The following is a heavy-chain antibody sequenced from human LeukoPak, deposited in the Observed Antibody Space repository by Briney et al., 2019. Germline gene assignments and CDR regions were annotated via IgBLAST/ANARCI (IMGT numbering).Heavy chain of an antibody. CDR1: GYTFTSYA. J-gene: IGHJ4*02. CDR3: ARDRGTYYGSGSYYNTFDY. V-gene: IGHV7-4-1*02. CDR2: INTNTGNP. D-gene: IGHD3-10*01. Sequence: ASVKVSCKASGYTFTSYAMNWVRQAPGQGLEWMGWINTNTGNPTYAQGFTGRFVFSLDTSVSTAYLQISSLKAEDTAVYYCARDRGTYYGSGSYYNTFDYWGQGTLVTVSS.